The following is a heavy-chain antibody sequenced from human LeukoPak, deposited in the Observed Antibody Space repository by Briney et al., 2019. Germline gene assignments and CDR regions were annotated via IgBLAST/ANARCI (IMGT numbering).Heavy chain of an antibody. CDR2: VFHSGST. CDR1: GGSFSSDNW. V-gene: IGHV4-4*02. D-gene: IGHD6-13*01. Sequence: SGTLSLTCAVSGGSFSSDNWWSWVRQPPGKGLEWIGEVFHSGSTNYNPSLKSRITISVDKSKSQFSLKLNSVTAADTAVYYCARVRYSSSWYNYYYGMDVWGQGTTVTVSS. CDR3: ARVRYSSSWYNYYYGMDV. J-gene: IGHJ6*02.